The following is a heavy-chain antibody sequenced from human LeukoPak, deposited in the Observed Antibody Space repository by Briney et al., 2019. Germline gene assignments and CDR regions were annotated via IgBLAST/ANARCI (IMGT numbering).Heavy chain of an antibody. CDR3: ATSYGWIQLWPVRWFDT. Sequence: PSETLSLTCAVYGGSFSGYCWSWIRQPPGKGLEWIGEINHSGSTNYNPSLKSRVTISVDTSKNQFSLKLSSVTAADAAVYDFATSYGWIQLWPVRWFDTWGQGNLVTVSS. V-gene: IGHV4-34*01. D-gene: IGHD5-18*01. J-gene: IGHJ5*02. CDR1: GGSFSGYC. CDR2: INHSGST.